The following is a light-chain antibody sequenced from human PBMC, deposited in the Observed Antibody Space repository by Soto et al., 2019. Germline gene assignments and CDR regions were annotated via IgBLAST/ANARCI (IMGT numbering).Light chain of an antibody. V-gene: IGLV1-40*01. Sequence: QSVLTYPPSVSGAPGQRVTISCTGSTSNIGAGYDVHWYQHQPGTAPKLLIYGGSSRPSGVPDRFSGSKSGTSASLAITGLQAEDEADYYCQDYDRSLSGTLFGTGTKVIVL. J-gene: IGLJ1*01. CDR1: TSNIGAGYD. CDR3: QDYDRSLSGTL. CDR2: GGS.